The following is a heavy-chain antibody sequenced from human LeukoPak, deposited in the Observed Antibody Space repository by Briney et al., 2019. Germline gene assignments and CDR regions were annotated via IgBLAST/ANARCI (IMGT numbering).Heavy chain of an antibody. CDR3: ARASVLRYFDWLLNPFDY. Sequence: GRSLRLSCAASGFTFSSYAMHWVPQAPGKGLEWVAVISYDGSNKYYADSVKGRFTISRDNSKNTLYLQMNSLRAEDTAVYYCARASVLRYFDWLLNPFDYWGQGTLVTVSS. CDR1: GFTFSSYA. CDR2: ISYDGSNK. V-gene: IGHV3-30*04. D-gene: IGHD3-9*01. J-gene: IGHJ4*02.